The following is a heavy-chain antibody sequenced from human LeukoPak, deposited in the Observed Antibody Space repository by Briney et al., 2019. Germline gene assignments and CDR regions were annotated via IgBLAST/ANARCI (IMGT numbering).Heavy chain of an antibody. D-gene: IGHD6-13*01. CDR1: GFTVSSNY. J-gene: IGHJ4*02. Sequence: PGGSLRLSCAASGFTVSSNYMSWVRQAPGEGLEWVSVIYSGGSTYYADSVKGRFTISRDNSKNTLYLQMNSLRAEDTAVYYCARGPNSSSWSYYFDYWGQGTLVTVSS. CDR3: ARGPNSSSWSYYFDY. CDR2: IYSGGST. V-gene: IGHV3-66*01.